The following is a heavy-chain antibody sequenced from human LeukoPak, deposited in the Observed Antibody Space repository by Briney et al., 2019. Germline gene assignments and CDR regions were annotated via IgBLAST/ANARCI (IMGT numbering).Heavy chain of an antibody. CDR3: ARVSSGWHGYLDH. CDR1: GYTFTGYY. Sequence: ASVKVSCKASGYTFTGYYMHWVRQAPGQGLEWMGRINPNSGGTNYAQKFQGRVTMTRDTSISTAYMELSSLRSEDTAVYYCARVSSGWHGYLDHWGQGTPVTVSS. V-gene: IGHV1-2*06. J-gene: IGHJ4*02. D-gene: IGHD6-25*01. CDR2: INPNSGGT.